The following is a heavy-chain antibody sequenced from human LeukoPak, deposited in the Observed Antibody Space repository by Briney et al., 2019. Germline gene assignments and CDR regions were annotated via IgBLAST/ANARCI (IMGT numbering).Heavy chain of an antibody. CDR2: IYTSGST. V-gene: IGHV4-4*07. CDR3: ARLNYYGSGSYYRGSQRAFDY. CDR1: GGSVSSYY. Sequence: PSETLSLTCTVSGGSVSSYYWSWIRQPAGKGLEWIGRIYTSGSTNYNPSLKTRVTMSVDTSKNQFSLKLSSVTAADTAVYYCARLNYYGSGSYYRGSQRAFDYWGQGTLVTVSS. D-gene: IGHD3-10*01. J-gene: IGHJ4*02.